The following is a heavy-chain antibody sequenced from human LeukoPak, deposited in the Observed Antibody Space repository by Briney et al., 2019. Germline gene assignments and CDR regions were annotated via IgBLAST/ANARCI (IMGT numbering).Heavy chain of an antibody. CDR2: IRSKAYGGTT. CDR3: TRVGFRAMIVVVESAFDY. Sequence: GGSLRLSCTASGFTFGDYAMSWFRQAPGKGLEWVGFIRSKAYGGTTDYAASVKGRFTISGDDSKSIAYLEMNSLKTEDTAVYYCTRVGFRAMIVVVESAFDYWGQGTLVTVSS. V-gene: IGHV3-49*03. D-gene: IGHD3-22*01. J-gene: IGHJ4*02. CDR1: GFTFGDYA.